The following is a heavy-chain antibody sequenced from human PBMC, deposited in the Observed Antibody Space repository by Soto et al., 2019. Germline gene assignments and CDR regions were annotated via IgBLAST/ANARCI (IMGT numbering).Heavy chain of an antibody. CDR3: ARGSEYYDSSGYSLGAFDI. J-gene: IGHJ3*02. V-gene: IGHV1-2*04. D-gene: IGHD3-22*01. Sequence: ASVKVSCKASGYTFTGYYMHWVRQAPGQGLEWMGWINPNSGGTNYAQKFQGWVTMTRDTSISTAYMELSRLRSDDTAVYYCARGSEYYDSSGYSLGAFDIWGQGTMVTVSS. CDR2: INPNSGGT. CDR1: GYTFTGYY.